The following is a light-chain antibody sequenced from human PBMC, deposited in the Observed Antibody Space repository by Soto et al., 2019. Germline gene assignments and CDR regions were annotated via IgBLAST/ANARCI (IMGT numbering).Light chain of an antibody. CDR1: SSDVGSYNL. J-gene: IGLJ3*02. CDR3: CSYAGPSPRV. Sequence: QSALTQPASVSGSPGQSITISCTGTSSDVGSYNLGSWYQQNPGKAPKLMIYEGSKRPSGVSNRFSGSKSGNTASLTISGLQAEDEADCYCCSYAGPSPRVFGGGTNLTVL. CDR2: EGS. V-gene: IGLV2-23*01.